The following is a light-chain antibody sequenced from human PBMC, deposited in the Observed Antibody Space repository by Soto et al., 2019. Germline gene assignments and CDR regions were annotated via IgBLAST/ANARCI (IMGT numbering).Light chain of an antibody. V-gene: IGKV3-20*01. Sequence: EIVLTQSPGTLSLSPGKRATLSCRASQSVSSSYLAWYQQKPGQAPRLLIYGASSRATGIPDRFSGSGSGTDFTLTISRLEPEDFAVYYCQQYGSSFGTFGQGTKVEIK. CDR2: GAS. CDR3: QQYGSSFGT. J-gene: IGKJ1*01. CDR1: QSVSSSY.